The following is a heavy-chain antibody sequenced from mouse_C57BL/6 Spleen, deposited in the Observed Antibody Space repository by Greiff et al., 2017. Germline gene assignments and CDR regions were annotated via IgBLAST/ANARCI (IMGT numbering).Heavy chain of an antibody. J-gene: IGHJ4*01. CDR1: GYTFTDYY. D-gene: IGHD2-4*01. Sequence: VQLQQSGPELVKPGASVKISCKASGYTFTDYYMNWVKQSHGKSLEWIGDINPNNGGTSYNQKFKGKATLTVDKSSSTAYMELRSLTSEDSAVYYCARRKLRRYAMDYWGQGTSVTVAS. V-gene: IGHV1-26*01. CDR2: INPNNGGT. CDR3: ARRKLRRYAMDY.